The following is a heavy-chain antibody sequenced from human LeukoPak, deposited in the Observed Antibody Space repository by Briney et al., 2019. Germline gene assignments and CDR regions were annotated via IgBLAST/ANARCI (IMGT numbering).Heavy chain of an antibody. V-gene: IGHV4-59*01. D-gene: IGHD3-3*01. CDR2: IYYSGST. J-gene: IGHJ6*03. CDR3: ARGIFGVVSYYYYYYMDV. CDR1: GGSISSYY. Sequence: PSETLSLTCTVSGGSISSYYLSWIRQPPGKGLAWFGCIYYSGSTNYNPSLKSRVTISVDTSKITFSLKLSSVTAADTAVYYCARGIFGVVSYYYYYYMDVCGKATTVTVSS.